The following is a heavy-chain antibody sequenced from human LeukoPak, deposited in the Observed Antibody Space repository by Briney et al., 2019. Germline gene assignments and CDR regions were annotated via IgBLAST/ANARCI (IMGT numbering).Heavy chain of an antibody. V-gene: IGHV1-2*02. Sequence: ASVKVSCKASGYTFTGYYMHWVRQAPGQGLEWMGWINPNSGSTNYAQKFQGRVTMTRDTSISTAYMELSRLRSDDTAVYYCARDLQVVPYEHVYFDYWGQGTLVTVSS. CDR3: ARDLQVVPYEHVYFDY. CDR1: GYTFTGYY. J-gene: IGHJ4*02. D-gene: IGHD2-2*01. CDR2: INPNSGST.